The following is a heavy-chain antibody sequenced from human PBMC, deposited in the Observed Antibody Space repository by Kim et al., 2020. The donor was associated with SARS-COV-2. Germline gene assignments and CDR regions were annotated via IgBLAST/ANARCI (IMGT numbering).Heavy chain of an antibody. V-gene: IGHV3-11*01. J-gene: IGHJ4*02. CDR3: ARGGGYCSSTSCYQNAVDY. D-gene: IGHD2-2*01. Sequence: GGSLRLSCAASGFTFSDYYMSWIRQAPGKGLEWVSYISSSGSTIYYADSVKGRFTISRDNAKNSLYLQMNSLRAEDTAVYYCARGGGYCSSTSCYQNAVDYWGQGTLVTVSS. CDR1: GFTFSDYY. CDR2: ISSSGSTI.